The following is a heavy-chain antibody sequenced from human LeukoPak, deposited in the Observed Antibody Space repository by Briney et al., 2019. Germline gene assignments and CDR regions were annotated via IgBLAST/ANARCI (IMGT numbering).Heavy chain of an antibody. CDR3: ARGRRDGYNLLDAFDI. J-gene: IGHJ3*02. V-gene: IGHV3-21*01. Sequence: GGSLRLSCEASGFTFSSYTMNWVRQAPGKGLEWVSSISSSSIYIYYADSLKGRFTISRDNAKNSLFLQMNSLRAEDTAVYYCARGRRDGYNLLDAFDIWGQGTVVTVSS. D-gene: IGHD5-24*01. CDR1: GFTFSSYT. CDR2: ISSSSIYI.